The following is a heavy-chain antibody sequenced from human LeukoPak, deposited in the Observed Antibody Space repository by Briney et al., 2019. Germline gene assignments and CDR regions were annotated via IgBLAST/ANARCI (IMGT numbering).Heavy chain of an antibody. CDR1: GGSISSYY. CDR3: ARGARYYYDSSGYYYVQPDFDY. CDR2: INHSGST. D-gene: IGHD3-22*01. V-gene: IGHV4-34*01. J-gene: IGHJ4*02. Sequence: SETLSFTCTVSGGSISSYYWSWIRQPPGKGLEWIGEINHSGSTNYNPSLKSRVTISVDTSKNQFSLKLSSVTAADTAVYYCARGARYYYDSSGYYYVQPDFDYWGQGTLVTVSS.